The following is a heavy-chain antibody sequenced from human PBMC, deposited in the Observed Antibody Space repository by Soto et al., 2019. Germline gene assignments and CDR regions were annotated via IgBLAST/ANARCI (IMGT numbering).Heavy chain of an antibody. D-gene: IGHD2-8*01. V-gene: IGHV1-69*13. CDR1: GGTFSSYA. J-gene: IGHJ6*02. CDR2: IIPIFGTA. CDR3: ARRSACTNGVCYDFDYYYYGMDV. Sequence: ASVKVSCKASGGTFSSYAISWVRQAPGQGLEWMGGIIPIFGTANYAQKFQGRVTITADESTSTAYMELSSLRSEDTAVYYCARRSACTNGVCYDFDYYYYGMDVWGQGTTVTVSS.